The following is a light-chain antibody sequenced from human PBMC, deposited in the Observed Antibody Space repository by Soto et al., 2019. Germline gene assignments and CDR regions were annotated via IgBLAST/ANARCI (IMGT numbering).Light chain of an antibody. V-gene: IGKV3-15*01. Sequence: EVVMTQSPATLSVSPGERATLSCRASHSVSSSLAWYQQKPGQAPRLLISGASTRAAGIPARFSGSGSGTEFTLTISSLQSEDFAVCYCQHYNTWPWTVGQGTKVEV. J-gene: IGKJ1*01. CDR3: QHYNTWPWT. CDR1: HSVSSS. CDR2: GAS.